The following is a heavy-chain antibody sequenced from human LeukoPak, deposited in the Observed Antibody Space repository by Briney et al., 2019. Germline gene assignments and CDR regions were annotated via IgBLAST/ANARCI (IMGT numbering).Heavy chain of an antibody. CDR1: GGSISSSSYS. CDR3: ARSHCSSGSCYWGDAFDI. CDR2: LYYSGNT. D-gene: IGHD2-2*01. Sequence: SETLSLTCTVSGGSISSSSYSWGWIRQPPGEGLEWIGSLYYSGNTYYNPSLKSRVTISVDTSKNQFSLKLNSVTAADTAVYYCARSHCSSGSCYWGDAFDIWGQGTMVTVSS. J-gene: IGHJ3*02. V-gene: IGHV4-39*01.